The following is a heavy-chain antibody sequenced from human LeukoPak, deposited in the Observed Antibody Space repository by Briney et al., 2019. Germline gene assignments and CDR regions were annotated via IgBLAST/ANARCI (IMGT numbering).Heavy chain of an antibody. CDR2: IAESGNT. CDR3: ARDGDSGGWFDS. CDR1: GGSISSGGYY. Sequence: SETLSLTCTVSGGSISSGGYYWSWIRQRPGKGLEWIGHIAESGNTYYSPSLKSRVTISLDTSKNQFFLKLTSVTAADTAVYYCARDGDSGGWFDSWGQGALVTVSS. D-gene: IGHD6-25*01. V-gene: IGHV4-31*03. J-gene: IGHJ5*01.